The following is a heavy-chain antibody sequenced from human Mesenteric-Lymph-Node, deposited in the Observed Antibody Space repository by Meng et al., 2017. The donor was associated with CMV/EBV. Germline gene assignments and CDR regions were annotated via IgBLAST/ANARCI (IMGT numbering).Heavy chain of an antibody. D-gene: IGHD3-10*01. Sequence: SFSGYYWTWIRPSPGQGLEWIGEINHGGTTNYNPALKTRVAMSVDTSKNQFSLDLRSVTAADAAVYYCARGGASIWFRERQSTVDHWGQGTLVTASS. CDR2: INHGGTT. J-gene: IGHJ4*02. CDR1: SFSGYY. V-gene: IGHV4-34*01. CDR3: ARGGASIWFRERQSTVDH.